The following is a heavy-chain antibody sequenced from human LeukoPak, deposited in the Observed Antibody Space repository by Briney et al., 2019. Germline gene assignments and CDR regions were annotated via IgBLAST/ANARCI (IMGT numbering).Heavy chain of an antibody. J-gene: IGHJ6*03. Sequence: SETLSLTCTVSGGSISSYYWSWIRQPVGKGLEWIGRIYTSGSTNYNPSLKSRVTMSVDTSKNQFSLKLSSVTAADTAVYYCARARDDFKAEELIGPNYYYYYYMDVWGKGTTVTVSS. CDR2: IYTSGST. CDR1: GGSISSYY. D-gene: IGHD3-3*01. CDR3: ARARDDFKAEELIGPNYYYYYYMDV. V-gene: IGHV4-4*07.